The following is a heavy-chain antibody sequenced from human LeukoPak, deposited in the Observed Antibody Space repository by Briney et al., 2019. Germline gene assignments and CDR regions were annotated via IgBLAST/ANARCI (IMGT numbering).Heavy chain of an antibody. Sequence: SETLSLTCTVSGGAISSNYWSWIRQPPGKGLEWIGYIYYSGSTNSNPSLKSRVTISVDTSKNQFSLNLSSVTAADTAVYYCARDRGYGDYLNYFDYWGQGTLVTVSS. CDR2: IYYSGST. J-gene: IGHJ4*02. D-gene: IGHD4-17*01. CDR3: ARDRGYGDYLNYFDY. CDR1: GGAISSNY. V-gene: IGHV4-59*01.